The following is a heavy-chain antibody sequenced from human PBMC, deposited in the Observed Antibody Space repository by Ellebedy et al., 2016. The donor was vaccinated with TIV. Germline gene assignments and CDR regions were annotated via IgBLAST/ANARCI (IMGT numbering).Heavy chain of an antibody. Sequence: LSLTCAASGFTFRDYYMSWIRQAPGKGLEWVAYFGASGTIIYNADSVKGRFTISRDNAKNSLYLQMSSLRVEDTAVYYCAGGYDSHGFDIWGQGTMVTVSS. V-gene: IGHV3-11*01. CDR1: GFTFRDYY. D-gene: IGHD2-2*01. CDR3: AGGYDSHGFDI. J-gene: IGHJ3*02. CDR2: FGASGTII.